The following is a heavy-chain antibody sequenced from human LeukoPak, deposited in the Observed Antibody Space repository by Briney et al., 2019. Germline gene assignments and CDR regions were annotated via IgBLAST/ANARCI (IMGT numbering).Heavy chain of an antibody. Sequence: SETLSLTCTVSGGSISSSSYYWGWIRQPPGKGLEWIGSIYYSGSTYYNPSLKSRVTISVDTSKNQFSLKLSSVTAADTAVYYCARQASYSGSYSDYWGQGTLVTVSS. D-gene: IGHD1-26*01. CDR3: ARQASYSGSYSDY. V-gene: IGHV4-39*01. CDR2: IYYSGST. CDR1: GGSISSSSYY. J-gene: IGHJ4*02.